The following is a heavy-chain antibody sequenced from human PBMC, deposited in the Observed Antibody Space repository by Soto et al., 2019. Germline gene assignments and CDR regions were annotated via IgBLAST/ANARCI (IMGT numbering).Heavy chain of an antibody. D-gene: IGHD6-13*01. CDR3: AKVAIPGIAAAGTLDY. CDR1: GFTFSSYA. V-gene: IGHV3-23*01. CDR2: ISGSGGST. Sequence: PGGSLRLSCAASGFTFSSYAMSWVRQAPGKGLEWVSAISGSGGSTYYADSVKGRFTISRDNSKNTLYLQMNSLRAEDTAVYYCAKVAIPGIAAAGTLDYWGQGTLVTVSS. J-gene: IGHJ4*02.